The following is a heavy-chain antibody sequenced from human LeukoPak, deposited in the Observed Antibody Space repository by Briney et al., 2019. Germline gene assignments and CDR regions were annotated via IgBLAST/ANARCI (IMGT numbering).Heavy chain of an antibody. D-gene: IGHD3-3*01. Sequence: PSETLSLTCAVSGVSTSPYYWAWIRQPPGKGLEWIGYIHTSGSNNQYPSLKSRVTISVDKSKNHFSLRLTSVTAADTAVYYCARLSAAVHLGAFDLWGQGTMVTVSS. CDR2: IHTSGSN. J-gene: IGHJ3*01. V-gene: IGHV4-4*09. CDR1: GVSTSPYY. CDR3: ARLSAAVHLGAFDL.